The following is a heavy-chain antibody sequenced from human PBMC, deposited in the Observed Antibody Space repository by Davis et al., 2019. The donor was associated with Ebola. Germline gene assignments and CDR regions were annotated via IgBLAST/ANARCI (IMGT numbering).Heavy chain of an antibody. CDR3: ARSRLRFSYGVGY. CDR2: INHSGST. D-gene: IGHD5-18*01. J-gene: IGHJ4*02. Sequence: SETLSLTCAVYGGSFSGYYLSWIRQPPGKGLEWIGEINHSGSTNYNPSLKSRVTISVDTSKNQFSLKLSSVTAADTAVYYCARSRLRFSYGVGYWGQGTLVTVSS. CDR1: GGSFSGYY. V-gene: IGHV4-34*01.